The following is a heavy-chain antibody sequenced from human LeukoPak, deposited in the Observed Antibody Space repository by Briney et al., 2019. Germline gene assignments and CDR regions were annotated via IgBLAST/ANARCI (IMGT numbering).Heavy chain of an antibody. CDR3: ARGRLSSGWYDD. V-gene: IGHV3-11*06. Sequence: GGSLRLSCAASGFTFSNYAMSWVRQAPGKGLEWVSFIDSGSTSTKYADSVKGRFSISRDNAKNTLYLHMNSLRAEDAAVYYCARGRLSSGWYDDWGQGTLVTVSS. D-gene: IGHD6-19*01. CDR2: IDSGSTST. CDR1: GFTFSNYA. J-gene: IGHJ4*02.